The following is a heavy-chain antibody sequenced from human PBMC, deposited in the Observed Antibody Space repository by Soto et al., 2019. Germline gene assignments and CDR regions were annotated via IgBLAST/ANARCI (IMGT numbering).Heavy chain of an antibody. CDR2: IYYSGST. CDR1: GGSISSGGYY. D-gene: IGHD2-21*01. J-gene: IGHJ4*02. CDR3: ARASGGDFDY. Sequence: SETLSLTCTVSGGSISSGGYYWSWIRQHPGKGLEWIGYIYYSGSTYYNPSLKSRVTVSVDTSKNQFSLKLSSVTAADTAVYYCARASGGDFDYWGQGTLVTVSS. V-gene: IGHV4-31*03.